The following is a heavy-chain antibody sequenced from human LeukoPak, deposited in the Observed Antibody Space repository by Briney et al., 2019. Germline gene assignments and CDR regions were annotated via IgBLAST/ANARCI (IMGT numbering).Heavy chain of an antibody. V-gene: IGHV4-59*01. Sequence: PSETLSLTCTVSGGSISSYYWSWIRQPPGKGLEWIGYIYYSGSTNYNPSLKSRVTISVDTSKNQFSLKLSSVTAADTAVYYCAKARLYRTFDAFDIWGQGTMVSVSS. CDR3: AKARLYRTFDAFDI. D-gene: IGHD1-26*01. J-gene: IGHJ3*02. CDR1: GGSISSYY. CDR2: IYYSGST.